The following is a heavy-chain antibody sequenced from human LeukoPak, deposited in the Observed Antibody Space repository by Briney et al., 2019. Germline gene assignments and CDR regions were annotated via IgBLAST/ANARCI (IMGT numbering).Heavy chain of an antibody. J-gene: IGHJ4*02. CDR1: GFTFSSHA. CDR3: ARAGDYYFHY. V-gene: IGHV3-30*04. D-gene: IGHD4-17*01. CDR2: TSSDGSYK. Sequence: GGSLRLTCAASGFTFSSHALHWVRQAPGKGLEWVAVTSSDGSYKYYADSVKGRFSLSRDNAKNSLYLRMNSLRAEDTAIYYCARAGDYYFHYWGQGTLVTVSS.